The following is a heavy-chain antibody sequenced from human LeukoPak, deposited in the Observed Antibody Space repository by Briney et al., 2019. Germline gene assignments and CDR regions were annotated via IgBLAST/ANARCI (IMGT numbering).Heavy chain of an antibody. CDR1: GGSISSYY. CDR2: IYYSGST. Sequence: SETLSLTCTVSGGSISSYYWSWIRQPPGKGLEWIGYIYYSGSTNYNPSLKSRVTISVDTSKNQFSLKLSSVTAADTAVYYCAREMAVAGTGPSYYYYYMDVWGKGTTVTVS. J-gene: IGHJ6*03. CDR3: AREMAVAGTGPSYYYYYMDV. V-gene: IGHV4-59*01. D-gene: IGHD6-19*01.